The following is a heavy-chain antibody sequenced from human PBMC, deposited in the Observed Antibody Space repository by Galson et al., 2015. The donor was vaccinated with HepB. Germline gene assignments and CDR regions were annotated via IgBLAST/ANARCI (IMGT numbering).Heavy chain of an antibody. D-gene: IGHD3-3*01. CDR2: IRSKAYGGTT. CDR1: GFTFGDYT. J-gene: IGHJ4*02. Sequence: SLRLSCAASGFTFGDYTMSWFRQAPGKGLEWVGFIRSKAYGGTTEYAASVKGRFTISRDDSKSIAYLQMNSLKTEDTAVYYCTRVGYDFWSGYYFDYWGQGTLVTVSS. CDR3: TRVGYDFWSGYYFDY. V-gene: IGHV3-49*03.